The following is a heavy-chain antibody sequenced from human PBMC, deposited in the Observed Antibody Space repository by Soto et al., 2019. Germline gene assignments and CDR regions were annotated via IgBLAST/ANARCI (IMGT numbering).Heavy chain of an antibody. CDR3: ARDPVVVPAANPNYFDY. CDR2: ISAYNGNT. V-gene: IGHV1-18*01. CDR1: GYTFTSYG. J-gene: IGHJ4*02. D-gene: IGHD2-2*01. Sequence: GASVKVSCKASGYTFTSYGISWVRQAPGQGLEWMGWISAYNGNTNYAQKLQGRVTMTTDTSTSTAYMELRSLRSDDTAVYYCARDPVVVPAANPNYFDYWGQGTLVTVSS.